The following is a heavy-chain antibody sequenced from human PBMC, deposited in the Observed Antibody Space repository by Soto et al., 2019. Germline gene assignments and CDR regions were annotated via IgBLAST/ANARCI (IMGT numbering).Heavy chain of an antibody. CDR3: AKAEAVDTAMVTGFDY. Sequence: GGSLRLSCAASGFTFSSYAMSWVRQAPGKGLEWVSAISGSGGSTYYADSVKGRFTISRDNSKNTLYLQMNSLRAEDTAVYYCAKAEAVDTAMVTGFDYWGQGTLVTVSS. CDR2: ISGSGGST. D-gene: IGHD5-18*01. CDR1: GFTFSSYA. J-gene: IGHJ4*02. V-gene: IGHV3-23*01.